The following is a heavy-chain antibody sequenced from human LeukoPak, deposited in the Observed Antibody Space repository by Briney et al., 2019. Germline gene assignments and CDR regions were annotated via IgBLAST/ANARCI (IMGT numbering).Heavy chain of an antibody. CDR1: GGSISSGSYS. J-gene: IGHJ4*02. V-gene: IGHV4-30-4*07. Sequence: SETLSLTCAVSGGSISSGSYSWSWIRQPPGKGLEWIGYFHYTGSTYYNPSLKSRVTISIDTSKNQFSLKLSSVTAADTAVYYCARQRDTGFDYWGQGTLVTVSS. CDR2: FHYTGST. CDR3: ARQRDTGFDY. D-gene: IGHD2-8*02.